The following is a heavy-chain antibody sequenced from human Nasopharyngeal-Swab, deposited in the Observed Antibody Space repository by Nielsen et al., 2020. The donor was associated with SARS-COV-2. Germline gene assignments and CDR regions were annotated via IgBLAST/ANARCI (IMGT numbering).Heavy chain of an antibody. Sequence: ASVKVSCKASGYTFTSYAMHWVRQAPGQRLEWMGWINPVNGKTKYSQKFQGRVTITRDTSASTAYMELSSLRSEDTAVYYCARGEYSSSLAHWGQGTLVTVSS. V-gene: IGHV1-3*01. CDR3: ARGEYSSSLAH. D-gene: IGHD6-6*01. CDR2: INPVNGKT. CDR1: GYTFTSYA. J-gene: IGHJ4*02.